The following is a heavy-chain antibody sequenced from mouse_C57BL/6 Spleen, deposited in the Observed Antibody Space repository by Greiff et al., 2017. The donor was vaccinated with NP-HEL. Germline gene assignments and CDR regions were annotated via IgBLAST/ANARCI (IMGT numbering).Heavy chain of an antibody. J-gene: IGHJ3*01. Sequence: VQLQQSGAELVKPGASVKLSCKASGYTFTSYWMQWVKQRPGQGLEWIGEIDPSDSYTNYNQKFKGKATLTVDTSSSTAYMQLSSLTSEDSAVYYCATSGGSSLAWFAYWGQGTLVTVSA. CDR1: GYTFTSYW. CDR2: IDPSDSYT. D-gene: IGHD1-1*01. CDR3: ATSGGSSLAWFAY. V-gene: IGHV1-50*01.